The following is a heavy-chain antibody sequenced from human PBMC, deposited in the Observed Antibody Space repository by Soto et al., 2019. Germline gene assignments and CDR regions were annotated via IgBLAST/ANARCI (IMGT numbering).Heavy chain of an antibody. J-gene: IGHJ5*02. Sequence: GGSLRLSCAASGFTFSSYAMSWVRQAPGKGLEWVSAISGSGGSTYYADSVKGRFTISRDNSKNTLYLQMNSLRAEDTAVYYCAKDPLARIVGATTVVGWFDPWGQGTLVTVSS. CDR3: AKDPLARIVGATTVVGWFDP. CDR1: GFTFSSYA. D-gene: IGHD1-26*01. CDR2: ISGSGGST. V-gene: IGHV3-23*01.